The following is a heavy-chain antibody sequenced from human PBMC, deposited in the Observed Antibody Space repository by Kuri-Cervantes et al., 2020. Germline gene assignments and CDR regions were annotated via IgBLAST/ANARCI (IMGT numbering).Heavy chain of an antibody. CDR2: ISAYNGNT. V-gene: IGHV1-18*01. CDR3: TRDIFRGSGAYG. J-gene: IGHJ4*02. CDR1: GYTFTSYG. D-gene: IGHD3-16*01. Sequence: ASVKVSCKASGYTFTSYGISWVRQAPGQGLEWMGWISAYNGNTNYAQKFQGRVTMIIETSTSTAYMELRSLRSDDTAVYYCTRDIFRGSGAYGWGQGTLVTVSS.